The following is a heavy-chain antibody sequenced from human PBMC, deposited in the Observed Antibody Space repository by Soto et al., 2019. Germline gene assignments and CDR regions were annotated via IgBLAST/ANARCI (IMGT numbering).Heavy chain of an antibody. V-gene: IGHV3-30*18. D-gene: IGHD3-22*01. Sequence: QVQLVESGGGVVQPGRSLRLSCAASGSTFRSYGMHWVRQAPGKGLEWVAAISYDGSNKNSVDSVKGRFTISRDNSENTLYLLMNSLRAEDAAVYYCAKDTYYHDSTGYYVFEYWGQGTLVNVSS. J-gene: IGHJ4*02. CDR2: ISYDGSNK. CDR3: AKDTYYHDSTGYYVFEY. CDR1: GSTFRSYG.